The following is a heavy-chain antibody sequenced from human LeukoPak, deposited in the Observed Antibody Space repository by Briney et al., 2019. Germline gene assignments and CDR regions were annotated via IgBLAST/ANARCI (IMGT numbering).Heavy chain of an antibody. CDR2: ISYDGSNK. D-gene: IGHD6-19*01. CDR1: GFTFSSYG. Sequence: GGSLRLSCAASGFTFSSYGMHWVRQAPGKGLEWVAVISYDGSNKYYADSVKGRFTISRDNSKNTLYLQMNSLRAEDTAVYYCAKGGGIAVAGIQDFDYWGQGTLVTVSS. CDR3: AKGGGIAVAGIQDFDY. V-gene: IGHV3-30*18. J-gene: IGHJ4*02.